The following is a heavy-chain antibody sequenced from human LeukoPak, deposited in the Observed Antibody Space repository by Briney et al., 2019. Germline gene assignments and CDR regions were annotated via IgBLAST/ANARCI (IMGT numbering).Heavy chain of an antibody. CDR1: GFTFSSYG. V-gene: IGHV3-30*18. D-gene: IGHD5-12*01. Sequence: GGSLRLSCAASGFTFSSYGMHWVRQAPGKGLEWVAVISYDGSNKYYADSVKGRFTISRDNSKNTLHLQMNSLRAEDTAVYYCAKDGVATIMGGYFDYWGQGTLVTVSS. CDR3: AKDGVATIMGGYFDY. J-gene: IGHJ4*02. CDR2: ISYDGSNK.